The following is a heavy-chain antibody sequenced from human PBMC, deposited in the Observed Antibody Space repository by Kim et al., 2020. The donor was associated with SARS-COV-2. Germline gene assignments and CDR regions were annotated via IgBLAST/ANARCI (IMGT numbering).Heavy chain of an antibody. CDR2: IYYSGST. J-gene: IGHJ5*02. Sequence: SETLSLTCTVSGGSISSGGYYWSWIRQHPGKGLEWIGYIYYSGSTYYNPSLKSRVTISVDTSKNQFSLKLSSVTAADTAVYYCARDRGGWHHQLWFDPWGQGTLVTVSS. CDR1: GGSISSGGYY. V-gene: IGHV4-31*03. D-gene: IGHD1-1*01. CDR3: ARDRGGWHHQLWFDP.